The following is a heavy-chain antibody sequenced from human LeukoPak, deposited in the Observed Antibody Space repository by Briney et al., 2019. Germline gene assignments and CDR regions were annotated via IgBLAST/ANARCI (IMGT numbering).Heavy chain of an antibody. J-gene: IGHJ6*03. V-gene: IGHV1-18*01. CDR1: GYTFTRYG. CDR3: ARTSRGVRGVTHYYYYYIDV. Sequence: GASVNVSCKASGYTFTRYGMSWVRQAPGQGLEWMGWISGSNGNTNYAQKLQGRVTMTTDTSTGTAYMELRSLRSDDTAVYYCARTSRGVRGVTHYYYYYIDVWGKGTTVTVSS. CDR2: ISGSNGNT. D-gene: IGHD3-10*01.